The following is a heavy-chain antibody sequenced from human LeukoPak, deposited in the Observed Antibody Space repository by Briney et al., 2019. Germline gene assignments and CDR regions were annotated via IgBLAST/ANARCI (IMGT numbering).Heavy chain of an antibody. V-gene: IGHV1-18*01. Sequence: ASVKVSCKVSGYTFTHSGINWMRQAPGQGLEWMGWISAYSGTTNYAQKFQGRVTMTIDTSTTTAYMELRGLAFDDTAVYYCARGGSNWNYQYYFDYWGQGTLVTVSS. CDR3: ARGGSNWNYQYYFDY. J-gene: IGHJ4*02. CDR2: ISAYSGTT. D-gene: IGHD1-7*01. CDR1: GYTFTHSG.